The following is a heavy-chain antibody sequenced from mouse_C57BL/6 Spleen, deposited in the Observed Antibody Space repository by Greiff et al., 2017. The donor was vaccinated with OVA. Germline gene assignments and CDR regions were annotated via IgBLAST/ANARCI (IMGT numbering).Heavy chain of an antibody. J-gene: IGHJ3*01. D-gene: IGHD2-5*01. CDR3: AQAYYSNYVFAY. CDR1: GYAFSSSW. CDR2: IYPGDGDT. V-gene: IGHV1-82*01. Sequence: VQRVESGPELVKPGASVKISCKASGYAFSSSWMNWVKQRPGKGLEWIGRIYPGDGDTNYNGKFKGKATLTADKSSSTAYMQLSSLTSEDSAVYFCAQAYYSNYVFAYWGQGTLVTVSA.